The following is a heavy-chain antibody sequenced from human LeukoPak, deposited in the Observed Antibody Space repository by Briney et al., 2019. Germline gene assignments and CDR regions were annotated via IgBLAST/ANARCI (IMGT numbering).Heavy chain of an antibody. CDR2: ISSSSSTI. Sequence: GGSLRLSCAASGFTFSNNEMNCVRQAPGKGLEWVSYISSSSSTIYYADSVKGQFTISRDNAKNSLYLQMNSLRAEDTAVYYCARGGGKRWLQIDYWGQGTLVTVSS. V-gene: IGHV3-48*01. J-gene: IGHJ4*02. D-gene: IGHD5-24*01. CDR1: GFTFSNNE. CDR3: ARGGGKRWLQIDY.